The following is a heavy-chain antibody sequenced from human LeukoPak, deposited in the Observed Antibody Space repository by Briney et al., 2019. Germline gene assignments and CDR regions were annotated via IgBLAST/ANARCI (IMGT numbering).Heavy chain of an antibody. CDR1: GGSISSGSYY. J-gene: IGHJ4*02. CDR3: ARGTVTTDRYYFDY. CDR2: IHTSGST. D-gene: IGHD4-17*01. Sequence: SETLSLTCTVSGGSISSGSYYGSWIRQPAGKGPEWIGRIHTSGSTNYNPSLKSRVTISVDTSKNQFSLNLSSVTAADTAVYYCARGTVTTDRYYFDYWGQGTLVTVSS. V-gene: IGHV4-61*02.